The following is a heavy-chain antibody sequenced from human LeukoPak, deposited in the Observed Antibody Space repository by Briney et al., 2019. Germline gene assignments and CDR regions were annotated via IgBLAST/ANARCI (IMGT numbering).Heavy chain of an antibody. J-gene: IGHJ4*02. D-gene: IGHD3-22*01. V-gene: IGHV1-18*01. CDR3: ARDTYYYDSSGSLLKY. Sequence: ASVKLSCKASGYTFTSYGISWVRQAPGQGLEWMGWISAYNGNTNYAQKLQGRVTMITDTSTSTAYMELRSLRSDDTAVYYCARDTYYYDSSGSLLKYWGQGTLVTVSS. CDR1: GYTFTSYG. CDR2: ISAYNGNT.